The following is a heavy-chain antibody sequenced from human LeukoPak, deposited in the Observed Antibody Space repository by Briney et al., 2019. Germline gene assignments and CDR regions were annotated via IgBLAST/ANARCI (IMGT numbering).Heavy chain of an antibody. CDR2: IIPILGIA. CDR3: ARGYCSGGSCYSVRYYYYGMDV. Sequence: SVKVSCKASGGTFSSYTISWVRQAPGQGLEWMGRIIPILGIANYAQKFQGRVTVTADKSTSTAYMELSSLRSEDTAVYYCARGYCSGGSCYSVRYYYYGMDVWGQGTTVTVSS. CDR1: GGTFSSYT. V-gene: IGHV1-69*02. D-gene: IGHD2-15*01. J-gene: IGHJ6*02.